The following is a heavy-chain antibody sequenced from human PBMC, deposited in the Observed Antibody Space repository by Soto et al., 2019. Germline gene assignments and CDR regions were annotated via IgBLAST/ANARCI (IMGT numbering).Heavy chain of an antibody. CDR1: GFTFSSYA. J-gene: IGHJ4*02. CDR3: AKVSSGWYSGFFDY. D-gene: IGHD6-13*01. CDR2: LSDSGGST. V-gene: IGHV3-23*01. Sequence: EVQLLESGGGLVQPGGSLRLSCAASGFTFSSYAMSWVRQAPGKGLEWVSGLSDSGGSTYYADSVKGRFTISRDNSLNTLYLQMNTLRAEDTAVYYCAKVSSGWYSGFFDYWRQGTLVTVSS.